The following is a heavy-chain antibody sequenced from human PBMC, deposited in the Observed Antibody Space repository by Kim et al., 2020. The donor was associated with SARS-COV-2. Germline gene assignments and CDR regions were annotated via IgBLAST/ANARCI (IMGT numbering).Heavy chain of an antibody. CDR1: VGSISSSSYY. V-gene: IGHV4-39*01. Sequence: SETLSLTCTVSVGSISSSSYYCGWIRQPPGKGLEWIGSIYYSGSTYYNPSLKSRVTISVDTSKNQFSLKLSSVTAADTAVYYCARQGYQLLWPGGSIRNWFDPWGQGTLVTVSS. D-gene: IGHD2-2*01. J-gene: IGHJ5*02. CDR2: IYYSGST. CDR3: ARQGYQLLWPGGSIRNWFDP.